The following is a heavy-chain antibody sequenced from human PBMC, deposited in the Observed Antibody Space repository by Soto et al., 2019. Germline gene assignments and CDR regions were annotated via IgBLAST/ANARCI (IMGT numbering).Heavy chain of an antibody. Sequence: GASVKVSCKASGGTFSSYAISWVRQAPGQGLEWMGGISGYNDNTKYAQNLQGRVTMTTDTSTTTAYMELRSLRSDDTAVYYCAREYCSGGSCYGTDYWGQGTPVTVSS. D-gene: IGHD2-15*01. V-gene: IGHV1-18*01. J-gene: IGHJ4*02. CDR1: GGTFSSYA. CDR2: ISGYNDNT. CDR3: AREYCSGGSCYGTDY.